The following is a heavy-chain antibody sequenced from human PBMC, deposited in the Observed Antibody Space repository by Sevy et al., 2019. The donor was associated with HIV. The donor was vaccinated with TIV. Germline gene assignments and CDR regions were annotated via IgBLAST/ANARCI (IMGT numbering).Heavy chain of an antibody. CDR1: GFTFSSYV. J-gene: IGHJ3*02. CDR2: ITGSGRST. CDR3: ANQYSSGWTGAFDI. D-gene: IGHD6-19*01. Sequence: GESLKISCVGSGFTFSSYVMSWVRQAPGKGLEWVSSITGSGRSTHSADSVKGRFTISRDNSKKTLYLQMNSLRAEDTAVYYCANQYSSGWTGAFDIWGQGTMVTVSS. V-gene: IGHV3-23*01.